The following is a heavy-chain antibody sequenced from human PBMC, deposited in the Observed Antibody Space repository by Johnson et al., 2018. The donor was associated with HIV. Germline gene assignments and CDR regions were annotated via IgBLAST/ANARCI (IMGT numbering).Heavy chain of an antibody. V-gene: IGHV3-11*04. J-gene: IGHJ3*02. D-gene: IGHD4-17*01. CDR2: ISSIGTTM. CDR3: AREKLGSTEYDAFEI. CDR1: GFTFSDYY. Sequence: VQLVESGGGLVKPGGSLRLSCAASGFTFSDYYMSWIRQAPGKGLEWVSSISSIGTTMYYADSVKGRFTISRNNVRNSLYLQMSSLRAADTAVYYCAREKLGSTEYDAFEIWAQGTMVTVSS.